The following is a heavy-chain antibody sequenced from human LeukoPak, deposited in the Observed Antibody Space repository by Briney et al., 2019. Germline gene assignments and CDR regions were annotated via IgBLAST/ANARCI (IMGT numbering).Heavy chain of an antibody. V-gene: IGHV3-23*01. D-gene: IGHD6-6*01. Sequence: GGTLRLSCAASGFTFSSYAMSWVRQAPGKGLEWVSAISGSGGSTYYADSVRGRFTISRDNSKNTLYLQMNSLRAEDTAVYYCAKKSEQLEFDYWGQGTLVTVSS. CDR3: AKKSEQLEFDY. CDR2: ISGSGGST. J-gene: IGHJ4*02. CDR1: GFTFSSYA.